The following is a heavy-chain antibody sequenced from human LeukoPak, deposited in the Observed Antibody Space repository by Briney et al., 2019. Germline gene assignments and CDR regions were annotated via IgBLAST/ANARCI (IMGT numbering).Heavy chain of an antibody. CDR2: IKQDGSEK. Sequence: GGTLRLSCAASGFPFSSHGMSWVRQAPGKGLEWVATIKQDGSEKYYVDSVKGRFTISRDTAKNSLYLEMNSLRAEDTAVYYCARDRNSDFWSGYYTNYFDSWGQGTPVTVSS. CDR1: GFPFSSHG. CDR3: ARDRNSDFWSGYYTNYFDS. J-gene: IGHJ4*02. D-gene: IGHD3-3*01. V-gene: IGHV3-7*01.